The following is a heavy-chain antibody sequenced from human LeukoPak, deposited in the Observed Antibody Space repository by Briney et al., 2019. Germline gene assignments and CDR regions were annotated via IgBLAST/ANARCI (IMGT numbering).Heavy chain of an antibody. CDR3: AREDNWKGFDI. Sequence: GGSLRLSCAASGFTFSSYSMNWVRQAPGKGLEWVSSISSSSGYIYYADSVKGRFTISRDNAKNSLYLQMNSLRAEDTAVYYCAREDNWKGFDIWGQGTMVTVSS. CDR2: ISSSSGYI. CDR1: GFTFSSYS. V-gene: IGHV3-21*01. J-gene: IGHJ3*02. D-gene: IGHD1-20*01.